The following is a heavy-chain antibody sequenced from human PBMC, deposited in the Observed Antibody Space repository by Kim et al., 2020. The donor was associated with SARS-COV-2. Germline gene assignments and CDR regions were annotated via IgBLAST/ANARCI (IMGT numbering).Heavy chain of an antibody. J-gene: IGHJ6*02. CDR2: VSSSGGTT. CDR3: AKEGAPAAKYGMDV. D-gene: IGHD2-2*01. CDR1: GLTFSSYA. V-gene: IGHV3-23*01. Sequence: GGSLRLSCAASGLTFSSYAVSWVRQAPGKGLEWVSAVSSSGGTTYYADPVKGRFIISRDNSENTVYLQMNGLRAEDTAVYYCAKEGAPAAKYGMDVWGQG.